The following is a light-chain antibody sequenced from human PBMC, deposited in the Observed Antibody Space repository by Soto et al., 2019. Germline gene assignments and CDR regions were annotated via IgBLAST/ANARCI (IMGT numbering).Light chain of an antibody. Sequence: DIKMTQSPSSLSASVGDRVTITCRASQSISSYLNWYQQKPGKAPKLLIYAASSLQSGVPSRFSGSGSGTDFTLTITRLEPEDFALYYCQQYGGSPITFGLGTRLEIK. V-gene: IGKV1-39*01. CDR3: QQYGGSPIT. CDR1: QSISSY. J-gene: IGKJ5*01. CDR2: AAS.